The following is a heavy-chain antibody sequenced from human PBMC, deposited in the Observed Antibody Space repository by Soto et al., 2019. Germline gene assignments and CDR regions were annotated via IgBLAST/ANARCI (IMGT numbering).Heavy chain of an antibody. Sequence: EGELVESGGGLVQPGGSLRLSCAASGYTFSRYSMNWVRQAPGKGLEWVSYISSSSSTIYYADSVKGRFTISRDNAKNSLYLQMNSLRDEDTAVYYCARGGVGGYYYYYGMDVWGQGTTVTVSS. D-gene: IGHD2-15*01. CDR2: ISSSSSTI. CDR3: ARGGVGGYYYYYGMDV. CDR1: GYTFSRYS. J-gene: IGHJ6*02. V-gene: IGHV3-48*02.